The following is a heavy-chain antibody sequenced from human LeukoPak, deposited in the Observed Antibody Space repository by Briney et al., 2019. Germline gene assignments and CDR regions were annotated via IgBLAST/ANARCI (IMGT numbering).Heavy chain of an antibody. CDR3: AKGVNYYDSSGLGHY. CDR2: ISWNSGSI. CDR1: GFTFDDYA. V-gene: IGHV3-9*01. Sequence: GGSLRLSCAASGFTFDDYAMHWVRQVPGKGLEWVSGISWNSGSIGHADSVKGRFTISRDNAKNSLYLQMNSLRAEDTALYYCAKGVNYYDSSGLGHYWGQGTLVTVSS. J-gene: IGHJ4*02. D-gene: IGHD3-22*01.